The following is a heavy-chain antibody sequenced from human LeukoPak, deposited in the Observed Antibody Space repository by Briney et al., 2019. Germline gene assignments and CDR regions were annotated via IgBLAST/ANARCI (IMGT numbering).Heavy chain of an antibody. CDR3: ARGTGTAVY. D-gene: IGHD6-19*01. V-gene: IGHV4-61*05. J-gene: IGHJ4*02. Sequence: SETLSLTCTVSGGSISSSSYYWGWIRQPPGKGLEWIGYVYYSGSTNYNPSLKSRVTISVDTSKNQFSLKLSSVTAADTAVYYCARGTGTAVYWGQGTLVTVSS. CDR2: VYYSGST. CDR1: GGSISSSSYY.